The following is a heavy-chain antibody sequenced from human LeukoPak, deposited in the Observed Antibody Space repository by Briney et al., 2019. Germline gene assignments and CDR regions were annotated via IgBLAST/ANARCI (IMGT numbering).Heavy chain of an antibody. Sequence: GASVKVSCKASGYTFTGYYMHWVRQAPGQGLEWMGWINPNSGGTNYAQKFQGRVTMTRDTSISTAYMELSRLRSDDTAVYYCARDRADDFWSGYFPGGGWGQGTLVTVSS. CDR2: INPNSGGT. J-gene: IGHJ4*02. D-gene: IGHD3-3*01. V-gene: IGHV1-2*02. CDR1: GYTFTGYY. CDR3: ARDRADDFWSGYFPGGG.